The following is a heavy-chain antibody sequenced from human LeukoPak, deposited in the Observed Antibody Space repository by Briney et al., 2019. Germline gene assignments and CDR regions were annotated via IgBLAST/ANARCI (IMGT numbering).Heavy chain of an antibody. D-gene: IGHD1-26*01. CDR1: GGTFSSYA. Sequence: GASVTVSCTASGGTFSSYAISWVRQAPGQGLEWMGGIIPIFGTANYAQKFQGRVTITADESTSTAYMELSSLRSEDTAVYYCATHGANYYYYGMDVWGQGTTVTVSS. CDR2: IIPIFGTA. V-gene: IGHV1-69*13. J-gene: IGHJ6*02. CDR3: ATHGANYYYYGMDV.